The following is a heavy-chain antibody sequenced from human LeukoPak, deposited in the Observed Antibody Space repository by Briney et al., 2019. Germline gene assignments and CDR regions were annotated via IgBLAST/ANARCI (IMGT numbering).Heavy chain of an antibody. Sequence: PSETLSLTCAVSGGSIRGSNWWSWVRQPPGKGLEWIGEIYHSGSTNYNPSLKSRVTISVDKSKNQFSLKLSSVTAADTAVYYCAREGYDILTGYYLPDWGQGTLVTVSS. CDR1: GGSIRGSNW. V-gene: IGHV4-4*02. CDR3: AREGYDILTGYYLPD. D-gene: IGHD3-9*01. CDR2: IYHSGST. J-gene: IGHJ4*02.